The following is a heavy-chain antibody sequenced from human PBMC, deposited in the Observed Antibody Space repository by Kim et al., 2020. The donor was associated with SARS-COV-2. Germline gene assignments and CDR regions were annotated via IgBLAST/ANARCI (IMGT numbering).Heavy chain of an antibody. J-gene: IGHJ2*01. CDR2: MNPNSGNT. CDR1: GYTFTSYD. Sequence: ASVKVSCKASGYTFTSYDINWVRQATGQGLEWMGWMNPNSGNTGYAQKFQGRVTMTRNTSISTAYMELSSLRSEDTAVYYCARRKYSSGWNWYFDLWGRGTLVTVSS. D-gene: IGHD6-19*01. V-gene: IGHV1-8*01. CDR3: ARRKYSSGWNWYFDL.